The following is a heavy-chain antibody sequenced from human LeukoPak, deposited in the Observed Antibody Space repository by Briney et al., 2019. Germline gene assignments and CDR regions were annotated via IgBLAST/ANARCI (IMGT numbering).Heavy chain of an antibody. CDR1: GGSFSGYY. CDR2: INHSGST. J-gene: IGHJ4*02. CDR3: ARLPPVGPGLDDY. D-gene: IGHD3/OR15-3a*01. Sequence: PSETLSLTCAVYGGSFSGYYWSWVRRPPGKGLEWIGEINHSGSTNYNPSLKSRVSISADTSKNQFSLKLGSVTAADTAVYYCARLPPVGPGLDDYWGQGTLVTVSS. V-gene: IGHV4-34*01.